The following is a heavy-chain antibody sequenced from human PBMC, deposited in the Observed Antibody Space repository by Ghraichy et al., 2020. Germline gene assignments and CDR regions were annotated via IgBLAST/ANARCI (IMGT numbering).Heavy chain of an antibody. V-gene: IGHV4-31*03. D-gene: IGHD4-17*01. CDR3: ARARDYGDSVNHGFDI. CDR1: GDSITSDGYY. J-gene: IGHJ3*02. Sequence: SETLSLTCSVSGDSITSDGYYWSWIRQHPGKGLEWIGYIYYSGSTHYNPSLKSRATISRDTSKNQVSLKLSSVTAADTAVYYCARARDYGDSVNHGFDIWGQGTMVTASS. CDR2: IYYSGST.